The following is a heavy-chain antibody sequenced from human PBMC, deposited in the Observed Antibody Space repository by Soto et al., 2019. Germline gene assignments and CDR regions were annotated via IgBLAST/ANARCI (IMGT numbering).Heavy chain of an antibody. CDR3: ARDPVLSYDFWSGWYFDY. V-gene: IGHV3-33*01. J-gene: IGHJ4*02. CDR1: RFTFSSYD. CDR2: IWYDGSNK. Sequence: PGGSLRLSCAASRFTFSSYDMHWVRQAPAKGLEWVALIWYDGSNKYYADSVKGRFTISRDNSKNMLYLQMNSLRAEDTAVYYCARDPVLSYDFWSGWYFDYWGQGTLVTVSS. D-gene: IGHD3-3*01.